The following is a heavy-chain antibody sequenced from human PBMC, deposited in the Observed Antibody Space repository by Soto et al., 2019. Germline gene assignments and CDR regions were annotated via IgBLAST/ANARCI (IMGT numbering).Heavy chain of an antibody. Sequence: PGESLKISCKGSGYSFTSYWIGWVRQMPGKGLEWMGIIFPGDSDTRYSPSFQGQVTISADRSISTAYLQWNSLKASDTAMYYCERHPQYSNGGHWFDPWGQGTLVTVSS. CDR1: GYSFTSYW. V-gene: IGHV5-51*01. CDR2: IFPGDSDT. CDR3: ERHPQYSNGGHWFDP. J-gene: IGHJ5*02. D-gene: IGHD6-25*01.